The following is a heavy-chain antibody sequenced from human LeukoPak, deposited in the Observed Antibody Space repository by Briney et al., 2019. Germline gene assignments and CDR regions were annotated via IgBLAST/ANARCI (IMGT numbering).Heavy chain of an antibody. CDR3: ARDLYGDYTFDY. CDR1: GGSIGSGGYS. Sequence: SQTLSLTCAVSGGSIGSGGYSWSWIRQPPGKGLEWIGYIYHSGSTYYNPSLKSRVTISVDRSKNQFSLKLSSVTAADTAVYYCARDLYGDYTFDYWGQGTLVTVSS. CDR2: IYHSGST. D-gene: IGHD4-17*01. J-gene: IGHJ4*02. V-gene: IGHV4-30-2*01.